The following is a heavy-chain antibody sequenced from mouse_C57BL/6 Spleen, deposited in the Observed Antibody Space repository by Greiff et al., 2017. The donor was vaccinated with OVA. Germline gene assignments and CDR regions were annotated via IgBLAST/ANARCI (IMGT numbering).Heavy chain of an antibody. J-gene: IGHJ2*01. CDR2: ISRGGSYT. Sequence: EVQRVESGGDLVKPGGSLKLSCAASGYTFSSYGMSWVRQTPDKRLEWVATISRGGSYTYYPDSVTGRSTITRDNAKNTLYLQMSSLKSEDTAVYYCARRRYAHDGDYVDYWGKGTTLTVSS. D-gene: IGHD2-2*01. V-gene: IGHV5-6*01. CDR1: GYTFSSYG. CDR3: ARRRYAHDGDYVDY.